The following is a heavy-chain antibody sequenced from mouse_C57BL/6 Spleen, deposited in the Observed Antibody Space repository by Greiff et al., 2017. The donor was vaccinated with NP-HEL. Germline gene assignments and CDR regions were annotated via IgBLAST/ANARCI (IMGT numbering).Heavy chain of an antibody. CDR1: GYTFTSYW. J-gene: IGHJ4*01. Sequence: VQLQQSGAELAKPGASVKLSCKASGYTFTSYWMHWVKQRPGQGLEWIGYINPSSGYTKYNQKFKDKATLTADKSSSTAYMQLSSLTYEDSAVYYCARPPFTTVVATDDAMDYWGQGTSVTVSA. CDR3: ARPPFTTVVATDDAMDY. D-gene: IGHD1-1*01. CDR2: INPSSGYT. V-gene: IGHV1-7*01.